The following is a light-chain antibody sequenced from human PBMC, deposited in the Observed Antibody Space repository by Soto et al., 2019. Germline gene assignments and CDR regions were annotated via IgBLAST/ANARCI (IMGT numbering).Light chain of an antibody. CDR1: QSVSRY. Sequence: EIVLAQSPATLSLSPGERATLSCRASQSVSRYLAWYQQKPGQAPRLLIYGATNRATGIPARFSGSGSGTDFTLTISSLESEDFAVYYCQQRSNWPRTFGQGTKVDI. J-gene: IGKJ1*01. V-gene: IGKV3-11*01. CDR2: GAT. CDR3: QQRSNWPRT.